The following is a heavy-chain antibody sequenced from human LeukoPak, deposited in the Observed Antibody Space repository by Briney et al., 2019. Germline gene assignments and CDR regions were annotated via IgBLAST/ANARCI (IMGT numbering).Heavy chain of an antibody. V-gene: IGHV3-23*01. Sequence: GGSLRLSCAASGFTLSSYAMSWVRQGPGKGLEWVSAISVSGNTYHADSVKGRFTISRDNSKSTLHLQMNSLRAEDTALYYCARGYNWNYQNAFDIWGQGTMVTVSS. CDR2: ISVSGNT. D-gene: IGHD1-7*01. CDR1: GFTLSSYA. J-gene: IGHJ3*02. CDR3: ARGYNWNYQNAFDI.